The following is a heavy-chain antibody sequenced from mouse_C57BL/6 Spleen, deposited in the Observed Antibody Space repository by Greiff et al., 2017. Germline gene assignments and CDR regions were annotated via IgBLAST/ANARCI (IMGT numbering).Heavy chain of an antibody. D-gene: IGHD2-4*01. J-gene: IGHJ4*01. V-gene: IGHV1-82*01. Sequence: QVQLQPSGPELVKPGASVKISCKASGYAFSSSWMNWVKQRPGKGLEWIGRIYPGDGDTNYNGKFKGKATLTADKSSSTAYMQLSSLTSEDSAVYFCARGYDYEEDYAMDYWGQGTSVTVSS. CDR1: GYAFSSSW. CDR3: ARGYDYEEDYAMDY. CDR2: IYPGDGDT.